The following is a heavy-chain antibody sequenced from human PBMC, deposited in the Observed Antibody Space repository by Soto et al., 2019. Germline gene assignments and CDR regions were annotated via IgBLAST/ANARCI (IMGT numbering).Heavy chain of an antibody. CDR2: IHYSGTT. Sequence: QLQVQESGPGLVKPSETLSLTCTVSGVSIDSSRYYWGWLRQPPGKGLEWIGNIHYSGTTYYNPSLKSRVIISVNTSKNQSSLRLNSVTAADTAVYYCARPYESGGFYYGFDYWGQGTPVTVSS. J-gene: IGHJ4*02. CDR3: ARPYESGGFYYGFDY. V-gene: IGHV4-39*01. CDR1: GVSIDSSRYY. D-gene: IGHD3-22*01.